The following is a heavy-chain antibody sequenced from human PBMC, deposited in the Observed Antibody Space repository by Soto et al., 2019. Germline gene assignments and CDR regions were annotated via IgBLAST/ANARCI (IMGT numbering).Heavy chain of an antibody. V-gene: IGHV3-73*01. D-gene: IGHD2-2*01. J-gene: IGHJ5*02. CDR3: TRVPPGSSESWP. CDR1: GFTFSGSA. Sequence: EVQLVESGGGLVQPGGSLKLSCAASGFTFSGSAMHWVRQASGKGLEWVGRIRSKANSYATAYAASVKGRFTISRDDSKNRAYLKMTSLKTEATAVYYCTRVPPGSSESWPGGQGTLVTVSS. CDR2: IRSKANSYAT.